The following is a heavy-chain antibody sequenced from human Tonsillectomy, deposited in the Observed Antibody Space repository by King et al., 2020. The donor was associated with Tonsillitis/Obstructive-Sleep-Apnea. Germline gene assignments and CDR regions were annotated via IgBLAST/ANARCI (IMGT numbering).Heavy chain of an antibody. J-gene: IGHJ4*02. Sequence: QLVQFGVEVKKPGESLRISCKGSGYSFTSYWISWVRQMPGKGLEWMGRIDPSDSYTNYSPSFQGYVTLSADKSISTAYLQWSSLKASDTAMYYCARGGILSAGAPDFWGQGTLVTVSS. V-gene: IGHV5-10-1*01. CDR2: IDPSDSYT. D-gene: IGHD6-13*01. CDR1: GYSFTSYW. CDR3: ARGGILSAGAPDF.